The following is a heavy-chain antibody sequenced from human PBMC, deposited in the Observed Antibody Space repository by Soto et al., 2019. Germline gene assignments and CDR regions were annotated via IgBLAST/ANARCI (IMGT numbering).Heavy chain of an antibody. V-gene: IGHV3-23*01. CDR2: ITGSGGTI. D-gene: IGHD7-27*01. CDR3: ARLGGRSNPSHFHAMDV. J-gene: IGHJ6*02. CDR1: GFSFSRYA. Sequence: DVHLLESGGGLVQPGGSLRLSCAASGFSFSRYAMIWVRQAPGKGQEWVSGITGSGGTIEYAASVKGRFTISRDNSKNAVDLQMNSLRAEDTAMYYCARLGGRSNPSHFHAMDVWGQGTTVTVSS.